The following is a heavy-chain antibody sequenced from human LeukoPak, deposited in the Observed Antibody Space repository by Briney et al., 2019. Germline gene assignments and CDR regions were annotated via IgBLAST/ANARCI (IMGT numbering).Heavy chain of an antibody. V-gene: IGHV4-61*01. CDR1: GGSVRSATYY. D-gene: IGHD6-13*01. J-gene: IGHJ6*03. Sequence: SETLSLTCTVSGGSVRSATYYWSWIRQPSGKGLEWIAYIFYSGSTNYNPSLKSRVTISVDTSKNQFSLKLNSVTAADTAIYYCARVYSSSWDDQDYYYYMDVWGKGSTVTVSS. CDR2: IFYSGST. CDR3: ARVYSSSWDDQDYYYYMDV.